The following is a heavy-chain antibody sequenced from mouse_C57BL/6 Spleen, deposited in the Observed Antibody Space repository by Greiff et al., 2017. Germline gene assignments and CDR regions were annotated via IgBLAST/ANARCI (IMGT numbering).Heavy chain of an antibody. CDR3: ARRAQANAMDY. CDR2: INPGSSGT. J-gene: IGHJ4*01. CDR1: GYAFTNYL. V-gene: IGHV1-54*01. D-gene: IGHD3-2*02. Sequence: VKLQESGAELVRPGTSVKVSCKASGYAFTNYLIEWVKQRPGQGLEWIGVINPGSSGTNYNEKFKGKATLTADKSSSTAYMQLSSLTSEDSAVYFCARRAQANAMDYWGQGTSVTVSS.